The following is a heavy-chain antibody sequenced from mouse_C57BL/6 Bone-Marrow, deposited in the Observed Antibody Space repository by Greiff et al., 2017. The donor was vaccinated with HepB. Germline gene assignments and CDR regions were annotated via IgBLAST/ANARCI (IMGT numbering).Heavy chain of an antibody. V-gene: IGHV14-4*01. D-gene: IGHD2-4*01. CDR2: IDPENGDT. Sequence: EVQLQQSGAELVRPGASVKLSCTASGFNIKDDYMHWVKQRPEQGLEWIGWIDPENGDTEYASKFQGKATITAEKSSNTAYLQRSSLTSEDTAVYYCTTDDYDGDYYAMDYGGQGTSVTVSS. CDR3: TTDDYDGDYYAMDY. CDR1: GFNIKDDY. J-gene: IGHJ4*01.